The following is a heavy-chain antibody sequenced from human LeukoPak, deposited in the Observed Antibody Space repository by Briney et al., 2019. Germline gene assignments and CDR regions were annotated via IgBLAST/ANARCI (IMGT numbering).Heavy chain of an antibody. Sequence: GESLKISCKGSGYSFTSYWISWVRQMPGKGLEWMGRIDPSDSYTNYGPSFQGHVTISADKSISTAYLQWSSLKASDTAMYYCAARWNDDLDFDYWGQGTLVTVSS. CDR1: GYSFTSYW. CDR2: IDPSDSYT. J-gene: IGHJ4*02. D-gene: IGHD1-1*01. V-gene: IGHV5-10-1*01. CDR3: AARWNDDLDFDY.